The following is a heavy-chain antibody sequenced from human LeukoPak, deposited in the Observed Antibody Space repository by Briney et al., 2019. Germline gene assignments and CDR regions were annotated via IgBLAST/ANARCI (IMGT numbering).Heavy chain of an antibody. D-gene: IGHD3-16*01. Sequence: GGSLRLSCAASGFMFNSAWMSWVRQPPGKGPEWVGRIKSKTDGGTTDYAAPVKGRFTISRDDSRNILYLQMSGLKTEDTAIYYCARLQDWFDPWGQGTLVTVSS. V-gene: IGHV3-15*01. CDR3: ARLQDWFDP. CDR1: GFMFNSAW. J-gene: IGHJ5*02. CDR2: IKSKTDGGTT.